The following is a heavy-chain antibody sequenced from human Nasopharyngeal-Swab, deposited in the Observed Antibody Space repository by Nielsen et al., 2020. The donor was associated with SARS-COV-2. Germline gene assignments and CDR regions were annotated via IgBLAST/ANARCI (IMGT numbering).Heavy chain of an antibody. CDR2: ITSDGTTT. CDR3: ARSYWGAEDV. CDR1: GFTFNNYW. D-gene: IGHD7-27*01. Sequence: GESLKISCTAYGFTFNNYWMDWVRQVPGMGLLGVPHITSDGTTTSYSDSVKGRFTTSRDNLKDTLYLQMNSLRAEDTAVYYCARSYWGAEDVWGKGTTVTVSS. J-gene: IGHJ6*04. V-gene: IGHV3-74*01.